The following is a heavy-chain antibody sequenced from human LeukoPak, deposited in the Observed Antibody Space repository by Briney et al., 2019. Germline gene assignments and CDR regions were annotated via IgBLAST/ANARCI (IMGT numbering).Heavy chain of an antibody. V-gene: IGHV4-34*01. CDR3: AREPYYYGSGSYYNETYFDY. CDR2: INHSGST. CDR1: GGSFSGYY. J-gene: IGHJ4*02. Sequence: SETLSLTCAVYGGSFSGYYWSWIRQPPGKGLEWIGEINHSGSTNYNPSLKSRVTISVDTSKNQFSLKLSSVTAADTAVYYCAREPYYYGSGSYYNETYFDYWGQGTLVTVSS. D-gene: IGHD3-10*01.